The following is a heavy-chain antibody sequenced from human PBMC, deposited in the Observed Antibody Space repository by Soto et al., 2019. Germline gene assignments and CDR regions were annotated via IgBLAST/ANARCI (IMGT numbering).Heavy chain of an antibody. D-gene: IGHD1-26*01. CDR3: ARELSGSYDYFDY. CDR1: GGSISSYY. J-gene: IGHJ4*02. V-gene: IGHV4-59*01. CDR2: IYYSGST. Sequence: QVQLQESGPGLVKPSETLSLTCTVSGGSISSYYWSWIRQPPGKGLEWIGYIYYSGSTNYNPSLKSRVTISVDTSKNQFSRKLSSVTAADTAVYYCARELSGSYDYFDYWGQGTLVTGSS.